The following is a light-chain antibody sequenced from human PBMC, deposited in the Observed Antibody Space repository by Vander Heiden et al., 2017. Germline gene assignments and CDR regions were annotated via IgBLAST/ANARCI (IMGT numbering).Light chain of an antibody. V-gene: IGKV4-1*01. CDR3: QQYYSTPLT. CDR1: QRVLYSSNNKNY. J-gene: IGKJ4*01. CDR2: WAS. Sequence: DIVMTQSPDSLVVSLGERATINCKSSQRVLYSSNNKNYLAWYQQKPGQPPKLLIYWASTRESGVPDRFSGSGSGTDFTLTISSLQAEDVAVYYCQQYYSTPLTFGGGTKVEIK.